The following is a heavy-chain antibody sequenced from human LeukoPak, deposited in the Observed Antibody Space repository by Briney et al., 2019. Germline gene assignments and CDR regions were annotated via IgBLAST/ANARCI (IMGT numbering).Heavy chain of an antibody. D-gene: IGHD4-17*01. V-gene: IGHV4-30-4*01. J-gene: IGHJ4*02. CDR3: ARGVNTVMTPRAIDY. CDR1: GGSISSGDYY. CDR2: IYYSGST. Sequence: PSQTLSLTCTVSGGSISSGDYYWSWIRQPPGKGLEWIGYIYYSGSTYYNPSLKSRVTISVDTSKNQFSLKLSSVTAADTAVYYCARGVNTVMTPRAIDYWGQGTLVTVSS.